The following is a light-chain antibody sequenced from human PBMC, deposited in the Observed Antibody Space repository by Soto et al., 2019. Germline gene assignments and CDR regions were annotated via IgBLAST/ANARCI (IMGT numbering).Light chain of an antibody. V-gene: IGKV3-15*01. Sequence: EVVMTQSPATLSVSPGERATLSCRASESVSTNLAWYQQRPGQAPRLVIYGASTRATGIPARFSGGESGTEFTLTISSLQSADFAVYYCQQYHSWPPITFGQGTRLEIK. CDR3: QQYHSWPPIT. J-gene: IGKJ5*01. CDR2: GAS. CDR1: ESVSTN.